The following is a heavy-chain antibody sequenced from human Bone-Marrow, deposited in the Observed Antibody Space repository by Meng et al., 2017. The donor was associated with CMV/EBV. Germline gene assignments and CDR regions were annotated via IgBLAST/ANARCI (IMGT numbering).Heavy chain of an antibody. CDR3: EGGDGY. J-gene: IGHJ4*02. Sequence: GGARRLSCAAYGFPFSRNWMSWVRQAPGRGLEWVANIKQEGSEKNYVDSVRGRFTISRDNAQNSLYPEMNSLRGDDTAVYDCEGGDGYWGQGTLVTVSS. V-gene: IGHV3-7*04. CDR2: IKQEGSEK. CDR1: GFPFSRNW.